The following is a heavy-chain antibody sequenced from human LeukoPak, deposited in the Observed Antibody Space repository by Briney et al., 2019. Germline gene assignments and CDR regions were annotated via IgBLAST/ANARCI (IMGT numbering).Heavy chain of an antibody. D-gene: IGHD6-19*01. V-gene: IGHV3-30*04. J-gene: IGHJ4*02. Sequence: GGSLRLSCAASAFSFSAYTMHWVRQAPGKGLEWVATILFDGSDTSYADSVKGRFTISRDNPKNSLYLQMNSLRAEGTAIYYCARDGDSNGSYYFDSWGQGTLVTVSS. CDR1: AFSFSAYT. CDR3: ARDGDSNGSYYFDS. CDR2: ILFDGSDT.